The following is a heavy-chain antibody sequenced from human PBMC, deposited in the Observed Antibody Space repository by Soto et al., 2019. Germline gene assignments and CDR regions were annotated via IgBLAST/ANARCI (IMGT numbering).Heavy chain of an antibody. D-gene: IGHD6-13*01. J-gene: IGHJ4*02. CDR1: GFTFSNYA. V-gene: IGHV3-23*01. CDR3: AKAGGAAGTVDYFDY. CDR2: ISGSVGST. Sequence: GGSLRLSCAASGFTFSNYAINWVRQSPGKGLEWVSVISGSVGSTYYADSVEGRFTITRDNSKNTLYLQMNSLRAEDTAVYYCAKAGGAAGTVDYFDYWGQGTLVTVSS.